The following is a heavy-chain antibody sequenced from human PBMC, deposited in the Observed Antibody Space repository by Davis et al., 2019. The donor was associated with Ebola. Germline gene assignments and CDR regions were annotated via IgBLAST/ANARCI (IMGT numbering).Heavy chain of an antibody. J-gene: IGHJ4*02. CDR2: FRSKANSYAT. CDR1: GFTFSGSA. D-gene: IGHD4-17*01. CDR3: TTTTVTFDY. V-gene: IGHV3-73*01. Sequence: PGGSLRLSCAASGFTFSGSAMHWVRQASGKGLEWVGRFRSKANSYATAYAASVKGRFTISRDDSKNTAYLQMNSLKTEDTAVYYCTTTTVTFDYWGQGTLVTVSS.